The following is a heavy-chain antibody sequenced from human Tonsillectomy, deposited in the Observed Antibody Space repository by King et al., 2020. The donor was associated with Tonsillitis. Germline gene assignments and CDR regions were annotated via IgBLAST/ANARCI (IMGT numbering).Heavy chain of an antibody. CDR1: AFTFSNYA. D-gene: IGHD2-2*01. CDR2: ISGSGGGT. J-gene: IGHJ6*02. Sequence: VQLVESGGGLVQPGGSLRLSCAASAFTFSNYAMNWVRQAPGKGLEWVSTISGSGGGTYYADSVKGRFTISRDNSKNTLYLRRNSLRAEDTALYYCAKPLGSCNSTSCPTGGMDVWGQGTTVTVSS. CDR3: AKPLGSCNSTSCPTGGMDV. V-gene: IGHV3-23*04.